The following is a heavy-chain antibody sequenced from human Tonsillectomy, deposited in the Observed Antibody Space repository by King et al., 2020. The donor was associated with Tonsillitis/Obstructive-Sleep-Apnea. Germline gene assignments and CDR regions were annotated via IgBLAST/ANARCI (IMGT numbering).Heavy chain of an antibody. J-gene: IGHJ4*01. Sequence: VQLVESGAEVKKPGESLKISCKGSGYSFTGYWIGWVRQMPGKGREWMGIIYPSDSDTRYSPSFQGQVTISADKTLTTAYLQWSSLKASDTGIYYCVRQMPGTCWTPDGYWGQGTLVPVSS. V-gene: IGHV5-51*01. CDR1: GYSFTGYW. D-gene: IGHD3/OR15-3a*01. CDR3: VRQMPGTCWTPDGY. CDR2: IYPSDSDT.